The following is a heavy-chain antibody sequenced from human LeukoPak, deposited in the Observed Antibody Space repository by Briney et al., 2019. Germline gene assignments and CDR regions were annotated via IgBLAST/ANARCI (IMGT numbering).Heavy chain of an antibody. CDR1: GYTFASYG. CDR3: ARDTARTTTPGGPDY. J-gene: IGHJ4*02. Sequence: ASVKVSCKASGYTFASYGISWVRQAPGQGLEWMGSISAYNGDTKYAQHLQGRVTLTTDTSTGTAYMELRSLTSDDTALYYCARDTARTTTPGGPDYWGPGTLVTVSS. CDR2: ISAYNGDT. D-gene: IGHD1-1*01. V-gene: IGHV1-18*01.